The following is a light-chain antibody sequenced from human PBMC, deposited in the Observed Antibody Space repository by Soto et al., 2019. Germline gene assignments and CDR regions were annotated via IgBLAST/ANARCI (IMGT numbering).Light chain of an antibody. CDR2: EVS. J-gene: IGLJ1*01. V-gene: IGLV2-14*01. CDR3: SSYTSSSTLS. Sequence: QSALTQPASVSGSPGQSITISCTGTSSDVGGYNYVSWYQQHPGKAPKLMIYEVSHRPSGVSNRFSGSKSGNTASLTISGLQAEDEADYYCSSYTSSSTLSFGTGTKVTV. CDR1: SSDVGGYNY.